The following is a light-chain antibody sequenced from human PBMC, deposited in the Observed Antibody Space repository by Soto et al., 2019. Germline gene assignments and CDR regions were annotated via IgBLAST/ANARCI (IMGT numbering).Light chain of an antibody. Sequence: EIVLTQSPGTLSLSPGERATLSCRASQTVSSSYVAWYQQKPGQAPRRLMYGTSTRATGIPDRFSGSGSGTDFSLTISRLEPEDFAVYYCHQYGGSPTWTFGQGTKVENK. CDR2: GTS. J-gene: IGKJ1*01. CDR3: HQYGGSPTWT. V-gene: IGKV3-20*01. CDR1: QTVSSSY.